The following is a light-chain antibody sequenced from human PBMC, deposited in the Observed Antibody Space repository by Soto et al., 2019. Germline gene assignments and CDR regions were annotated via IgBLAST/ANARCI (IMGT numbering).Light chain of an antibody. J-gene: IGKJ2*01. Sequence: EIVLTQSPGILSLSPGEGATLSCRASQSVRSNYLAWYQQKPGQTPRLLFYGASSRATGIPVRFSGSGAGTDFTLTIRRLEPEYFAVYYCQQYANTPYTFGQGTKLEIK. CDR3: QQYANTPYT. CDR2: GAS. V-gene: IGKV3-20*01. CDR1: QSVRSNY.